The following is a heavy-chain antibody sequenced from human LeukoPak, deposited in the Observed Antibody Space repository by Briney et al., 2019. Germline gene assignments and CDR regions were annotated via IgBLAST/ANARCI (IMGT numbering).Heavy chain of an antibody. CDR3: ARDLDYYDSSGYYY. D-gene: IGHD3-22*01. CDR2: ISSSGSTI. V-gene: IGHV3-11*04. CDR1: GFTFSDYY. J-gene: IGHJ4*02. Sequence: GGPLRLSCAASGFTFSDYYMSWIRQAPGKGLEWVSYISSSGSTIYYADSVKGRFTISRDNAKNSLYLQMNSLRAEDTAVYYCARDLDYYDSSGYYYWGQGTLVTVSS.